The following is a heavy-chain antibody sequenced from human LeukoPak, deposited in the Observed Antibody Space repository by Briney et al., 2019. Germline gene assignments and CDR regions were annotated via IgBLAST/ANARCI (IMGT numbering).Heavy chain of an antibody. CDR3: AKGARSGRHAFDD. D-gene: IGHD3-10*01. J-gene: IGHJ4*02. CDR1: GFSFDDYA. CDR2: ISWSSGSI. V-gene: IGHV3-9*01. Sequence: GGSLRLSCAASGFSFDDYAMHWVRQAPGKGLEWVSSISWSSGSIGYADSVKGRFTISRDNAKNSLYLQVNSLRAEDTALYYCAKGARSGRHAFDDWGQGTLVTVSS.